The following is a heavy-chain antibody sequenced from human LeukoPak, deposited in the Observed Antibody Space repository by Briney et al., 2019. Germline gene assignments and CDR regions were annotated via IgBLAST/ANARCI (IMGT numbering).Heavy chain of an antibody. J-gene: IGHJ5*02. CDR1: GGTFIIYA. V-gene: IGHV1-69*06. CDR2: IIPIFGTA. Sequence: SVKVSFKASGGTFIIYAISWVRQAPGQGREWMGGIIPIFGTANYAQKFQGRVTITADKSTSTAYMELSSLRSEDTAVYYCARGYTYYYGSGSSGGFDPWGQGTLVTVSS. CDR3: ARGYTYYYGSGSSGGFDP. D-gene: IGHD3-10*01.